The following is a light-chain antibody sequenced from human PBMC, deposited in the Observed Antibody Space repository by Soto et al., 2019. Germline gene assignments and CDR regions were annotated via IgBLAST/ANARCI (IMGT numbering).Light chain of an antibody. CDR2: KAS. J-gene: IGKJ2*01. Sequence: DIQMTQSPSTMSASVGDRVTITCRASQSISDWLAWYQQKPGKAPKLVIYKASSLETGVPSRFSGSGSGTEFTLSISSLQPDDFATYYCQQYNGYSYTFGQPTKLEI. CDR1: QSISDW. CDR3: QQYNGYSYT. V-gene: IGKV1-5*03.